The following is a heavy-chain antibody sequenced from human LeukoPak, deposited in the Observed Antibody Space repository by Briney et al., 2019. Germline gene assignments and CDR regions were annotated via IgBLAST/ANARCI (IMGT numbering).Heavy chain of an antibody. CDR2: INSDGSST. CDR3: AKERLGATTPNPDY. V-gene: IGHV3-74*01. CDR1: GFTFSSYW. Sequence: GGSLRLSCAASGFTFSSYWMHWVRQAPGKGLVWVSRINSDGSSTSYADSVKGRFTISRDNAKNTLYLQMNSLRAEDTAVYYCAKERLGATTPNPDYWGQGTLVTVSS. J-gene: IGHJ4*02. D-gene: IGHD1-26*01.